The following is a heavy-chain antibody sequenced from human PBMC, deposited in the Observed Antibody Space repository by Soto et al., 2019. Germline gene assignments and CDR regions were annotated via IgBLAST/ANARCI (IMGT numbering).Heavy chain of an antibody. J-gene: IGHJ2*01. Sequence: QVQLQESGPGLVKPSETLSLTCTVSGGSISSYYWSWIRQPPGKGLEWIGYIYYSGSTNYNPSLKSRVTISVDTSKNQFSLKLSSVSAADTAVYYCARHPANYYDSSGWGYFDLWVRGTLVTVSS. D-gene: IGHD3-22*01. CDR1: GGSISSYY. CDR3: ARHPANYYDSSGWGYFDL. CDR2: IYYSGST. V-gene: IGHV4-59*08.